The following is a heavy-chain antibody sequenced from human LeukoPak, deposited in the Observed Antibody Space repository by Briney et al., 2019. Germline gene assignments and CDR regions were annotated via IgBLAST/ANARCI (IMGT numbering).Heavy chain of an antibody. CDR3: ARATIADSSTYYIDY. J-gene: IGHJ4*02. CDR1: GYTFSDYY. D-gene: IGHD3-22*01. Sequence: ASVKVSCKASGYTFSDYYMHWVRQAPGQGLEWMGWINPKSGGTNYAQKFQGRVTMTRDMSSSTAYMEVSRLTSDDTAVYYCARATIADSSTYYIDYWGLGTLVTVSS. CDR2: INPKSGGT. V-gene: IGHV1-2*02.